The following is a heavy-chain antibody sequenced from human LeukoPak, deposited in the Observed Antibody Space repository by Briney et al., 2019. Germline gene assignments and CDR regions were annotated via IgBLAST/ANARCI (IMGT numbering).Heavy chain of an antibody. J-gene: IGHJ4*02. V-gene: IGHV3-74*01. CDR3: ARDIGYSSRD. CDR1: GFTFSGFW. CDR2: INTDGSST. Sequence: PGGSLGLSCAASGFTFSGFWMHWVRQAPGKGLVWVSRINTDGSSTSYADSVKGRFTISRDNAKNTLYLQMNSLRAEDTAVYYSARDIGYSSRDWGQGTLVTVSS. D-gene: IGHD6-13*01.